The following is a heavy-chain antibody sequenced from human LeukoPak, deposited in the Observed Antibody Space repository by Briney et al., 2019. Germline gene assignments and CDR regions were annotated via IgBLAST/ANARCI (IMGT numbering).Heavy chain of an antibody. CDR1: GVSISSSNSY. J-gene: IGHJ4*02. CDR2: IYYSGNT. V-gene: IGHV4-39*01. Sequence: SETLSLTCTVSGVSISSSNSYWGWIRQPPGKGLEWIGSIYYSGNTYYNASLKSQVSISIDTSKNRFSLKLTSVTAADTAVYYCARQAGSGLFILPGGQGTLVTVSS. CDR3: ARQAGSGLFILP. D-gene: IGHD3/OR15-3a*01.